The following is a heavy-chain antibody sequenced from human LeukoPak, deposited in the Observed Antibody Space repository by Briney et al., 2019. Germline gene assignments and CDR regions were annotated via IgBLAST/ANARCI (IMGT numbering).Heavy chain of an antibody. J-gene: IGHJ4*02. CDR2: INPSGGST. D-gene: IGHD1-7*01. V-gene: IGHV1-46*01. CDR1: GYTFTSYY. CDR3: ARDWQTGTLDY. Sequence: ASVKVSCKASGYTFTSYYMHWVRQAPGQGLEWMGIINPSGGSTSYAQKFQGRVTMTRDMSTSTVYMELSSLRSEDTAVYYCARDWQTGTLDYWGQGTLVTVPS.